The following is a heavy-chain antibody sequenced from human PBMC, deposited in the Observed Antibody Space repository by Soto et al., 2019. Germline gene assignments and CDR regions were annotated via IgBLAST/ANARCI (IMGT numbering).Heavy chain of an antibody. CDR1: GFTFSSYA. CDR2: ISGSGGST. D-gene: IGHD3-16*02. V-gene: IGHV3-23*01. J-gene: IGHJ3*02. Sequence: GGSLRLSCAASGFTFSSYAMSWVRQAPGKGLEWVSAISGSGGSTYYADSVKGRFTISRDNSKNTLYLQMNSLRAEDTAVYYCAKGGYDYIWGSYRRPRWAFDIWGQGTMVTVSS. CDR3: AKGGYDYIWGSYRRPRWAFDI.